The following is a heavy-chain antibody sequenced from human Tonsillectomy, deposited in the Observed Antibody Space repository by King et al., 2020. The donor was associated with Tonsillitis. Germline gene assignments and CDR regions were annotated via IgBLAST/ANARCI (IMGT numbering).Heavy chain of an antibody. CDR2: ITGSGGST. J-gene: IGHJ4*02. V-gene: IGHV3-23*04. CDR3: AEGKELVPPAIDY. Sequence: VQLVESGGGWVQPGGSLRLSCAASGFSFSSFGMSWVRQAPGKGLEWVSAITGSGGSTYYADSVEGRFTNPRDNSKNTLYLQMHSLRVEDTAVYYCAEGKELVPPAIDYWGQGTLVTVSS. CDR1: GFSFSSFG. D-gene: IGHD2-2*01.